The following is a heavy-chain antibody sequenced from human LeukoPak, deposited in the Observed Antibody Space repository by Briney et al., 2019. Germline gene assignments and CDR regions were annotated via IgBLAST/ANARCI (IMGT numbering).Heavy chain of an antibody. CDR2: IYYSGST. V-gene: IGHV4-39*01. Sequence: SETLSLTCTVSGGSISSGSYYWGWIRQPPGKGLEWIGSIYYSGSTYYNPSLKSRVTISVDTSKNQFSLKLSSVTAADTAVYYCARPHCSSTSCYFDSPFDPWGQGTLVTVSS. CDR3: ARPHCSSTSCYFDSPFDP. CDR1: GGSISSGSYY. D-gene: IGHD2-2*01. J-gene: IGHJ5*02.